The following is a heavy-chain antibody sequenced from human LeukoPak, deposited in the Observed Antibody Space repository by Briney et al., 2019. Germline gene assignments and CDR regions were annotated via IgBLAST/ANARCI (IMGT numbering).Heavy chain of an antibody. CDR3: AREGGSYNYGIYFDY. D-gene: IGHD1-26*01. CDR1: GFTFSSYE. CDR2: ISSSGSTI. V-gene: IGHV3-48*03. Sequence: GGSLRLSCAASGFTFSSYEINWVRQAPGKGLEWVSYISSSGSTIYYADSVKGRFTISRDNAKNSLYLQMNSLRAEDTAVYYCAREGGSYNYGIYFDYWGQGTLVTVSS. J-gene: IGHJ4*02.